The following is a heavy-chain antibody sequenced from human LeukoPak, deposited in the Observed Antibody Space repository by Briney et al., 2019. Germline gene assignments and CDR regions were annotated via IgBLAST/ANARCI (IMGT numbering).Heavy chain of an antibody. CDR3: ARGRAGCYFDY. Sequence: PWGSLRLSCAASGFTFSSYAMTWVRQAPGKGLKWVATISASGGSTYYADSVKGRFTLSRDNSKNTLYLQMNSLRAEDTAVYYCARGRAGCYFDYWGQGTLVSVSS. D-gene: IGHD6-19*01. J-gene: IGHJ4*02. CDR1: GFTFSSYA. CDR2: ISASGGST. V-gene: IGHV3-23*01.